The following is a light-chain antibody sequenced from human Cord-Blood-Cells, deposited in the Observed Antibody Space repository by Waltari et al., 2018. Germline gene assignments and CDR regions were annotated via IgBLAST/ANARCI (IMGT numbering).Light chain of an antibody. Sequence: DIQMTQTPSTLSASVGDRVTITCRASQSISSWLAWYQHKPGKAPKLLIYKASSLESGGPSRFSGSGSGTEFTLTISSLQPDDFATYYCQQYNSYRWTFGQGTKVEIK. CDR2: KAS. V-gene: IGKV1-5*03. CDR3: QQYNSYRWT. J-gene: IGKJ1*01. CDR1: QSISSW.